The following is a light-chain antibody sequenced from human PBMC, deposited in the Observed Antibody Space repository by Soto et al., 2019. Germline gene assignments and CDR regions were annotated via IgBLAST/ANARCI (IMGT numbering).Light chain of an antibody. J-gene: IGKJ4*01. CDR2: DAS. CDR3: QQYNFWPPLT. V-gene: IGKV3-15*01. CDR1: QSGNSN. Sequence: EIVMTQSPATLSVSPGERATLSCRASQSGNSNLAWYRQKPGQAPRLLISDASTRATGVPARFSGSGSGTEFTITISSLQSEDSGIYYCQQYNFWPPLTFGGGTKVEIK.